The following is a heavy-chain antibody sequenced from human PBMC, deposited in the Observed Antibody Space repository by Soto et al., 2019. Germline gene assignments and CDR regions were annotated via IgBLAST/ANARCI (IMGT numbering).Heavy chain of an antibody. Sequence: SETLSLTCTVSGGSISRYYWSWIRQPPGKGLEWIGYIYNSGSTNYNPSLKSRVTISVDTSKNQFSLKLNSVTAADTAVYYCAQRSGWPGSHFWCPGLLFTVSS. J-gene: IGHJ4*02. CDR1: GGSISRYY. V-gene: IGHV4-59*01. CDR2: IYNSGST. D-gene: IGHD6-19*01. CDR3: AQRSGWPGSHF.